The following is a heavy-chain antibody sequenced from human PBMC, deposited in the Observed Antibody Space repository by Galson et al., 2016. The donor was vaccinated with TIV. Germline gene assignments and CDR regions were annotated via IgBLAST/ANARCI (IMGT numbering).Heavy chain of an antibody. CDR2: INPDSGDT. CDR3: SRDPSPVTTSPVDI. J-gene: IGHJ3*02. CDR1: GYTFTGYY. V-gene: IGHV1-2*02. D-gene: IGHD4-17*01. Sequence: SVKVSCKASGYTFTGYYMHWVRQAPGQGLEWMGWINPDSGDTNYSQNFQGRGTITKDTSINTAYMELSNLKSDDTAVYYCSRDPSPVTTSPVDIWGQGTMVTVSS.